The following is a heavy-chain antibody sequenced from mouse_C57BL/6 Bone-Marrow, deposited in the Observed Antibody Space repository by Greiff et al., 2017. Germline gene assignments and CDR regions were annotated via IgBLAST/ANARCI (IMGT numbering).Heavy chain of an antibody. CDR3: TNLLWLLYEGY. CDR2: IDPETGGT. Sequence: QVQLQQSGAELVRPGASVTLSCKASGYTFTDYEMHWVKQTPVHGLEWIGAIDPETGGTAYNQKFKGKAILTADKSSSTAYMELRSLTSEDSAVYYCTNLLWLLYEGYWGQGTTLTVSS. V-gene: IGHV1-15*01. CDR1: GYTFTDYE. D-gene: IGHD2-2*01. J-gene: IGHJ2*01.